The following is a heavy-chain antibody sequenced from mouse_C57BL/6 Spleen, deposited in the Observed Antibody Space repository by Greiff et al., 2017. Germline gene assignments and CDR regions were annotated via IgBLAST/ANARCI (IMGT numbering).Heavy chain of an antibody. J-gene: IGHJ4*01. CDR3: ARRERSTNFYAMDY. V-gene: IGHV1-52*01. CDR1: GYTFTSYW. Sequence: QVQLQQPGAELVRPGSSVKLSCKASGYTFTSYWMHWVKQRPIQGLEWIGNIDPSDSETHYNQKFKDKATLTVDKSSSTAYMQHSSLTSEDSSVFYCARRERSTNFYAMDYWGQGTSVTVSS. D-gene: IGHD2-1*01. CDR2: IDPSDSET.